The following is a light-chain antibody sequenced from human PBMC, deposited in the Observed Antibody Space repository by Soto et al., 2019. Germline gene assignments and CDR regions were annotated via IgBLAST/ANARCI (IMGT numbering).Light chain of an antibody. CDR3: QQYHSYPPS. J-gene: IGKJ1*01. CDR2: AAS. V-gene: IGKV1-16*02. CDR1: QDINN. Sequence: DIQMTQSPSSLSASVGDRVTITCRASQDINNLAWFQQKPGKAPKSLIYAASTLQTGVPSKFSGSASGTDFTLTINSLQPEDFATYYCQQYHSYPPSFGQGTKVEIK.